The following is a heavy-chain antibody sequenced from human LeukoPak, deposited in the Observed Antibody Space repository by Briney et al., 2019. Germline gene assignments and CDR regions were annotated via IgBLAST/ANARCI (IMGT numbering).Heavy chain of an antibody. CDR1: GFTFSSYW. CDR2: INSDGSST. J-gene: IGHJ4*02. CDR3: TRGRYQLLGPNDS. Sequence: PGGSLRLSCAASGFTFSSYWMHWVRQAPGKGLVWVSRINSDGSSTSYADSVKGRFTISRDNAKNTLYLQMNSLRAEDTAVYFCTRGRYQLLGPNDSWGQGSLVTVSS. V-gene: IGHV3-74*01. D-gene: IGHD2-2*01.